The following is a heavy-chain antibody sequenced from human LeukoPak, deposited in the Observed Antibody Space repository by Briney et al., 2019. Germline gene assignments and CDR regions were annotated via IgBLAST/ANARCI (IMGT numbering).Heavy chain of an antibody. J-gene: IGHJ3*02. CDR3: AAPYSSSSDAFDI. V-gene: IGHV1-18*01. CDR2: ISAYNGNT. D-gene: IGHD6-13*01. CDR1: GFTFTSYG. Sequence: ASVKVSCRASGFTFTSYGISWVRQAPGQGLEWMGWISAYNGNTNYAQKLQGRVTMTTDTTTSTAYMELRGLRSDDTAVYYCAAPYSSSSDAFDIWGQGTMVTVSS.